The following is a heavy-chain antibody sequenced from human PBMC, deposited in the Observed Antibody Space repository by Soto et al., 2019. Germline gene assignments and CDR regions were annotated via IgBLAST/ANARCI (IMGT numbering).Heavy chain of an antibody. CDR3: ARALYDFWSGYYPLDY. V-gene: IGHV4-61*05. D-gene: IGHD3-3*01. Sequence: PSETLSLTCTVSGGSISSSNYFWGWIRQPPGKGLEWIGYIYYSGSTNYNPSLKSRVTISVDTSKNQFSLKLSSVTAADTAVYYCARALYDFWSGYYPLDYWGQGTLVTVSS. CDR1: GGSISSSNYF. CDR2: IYYSGST. J-gene: IGHJ4*02.